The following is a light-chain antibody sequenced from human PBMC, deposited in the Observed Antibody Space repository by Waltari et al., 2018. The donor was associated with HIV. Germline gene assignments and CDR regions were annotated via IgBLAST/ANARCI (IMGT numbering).Light chain of an antibody. CDR3: QTWGTGIQV. CDR2: LNSYGSH. V-gene: IGLV4-69*01. CDR1: SGHSNYA. Sequence: QLAVTQAPSASASLGASVKLTCTLSSGHSNYAIAWHPQQSEKGHSYLMKLNSYGSHNKGYGVPDRFSGSSSGAERYLTISSLQSEDEADYFCQTWGTGIQVFGGGTKLTVL. J-gene: IGLJ3*02.